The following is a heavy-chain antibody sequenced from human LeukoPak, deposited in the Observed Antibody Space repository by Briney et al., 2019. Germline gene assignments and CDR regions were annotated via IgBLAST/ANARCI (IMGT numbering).Heavy chain of an antibody. V-gene: IGHV4-39*01. Sequence: SETLSLTCTVSGGSISSSSYYWGWIRQPPGKGLEWIGSIYYRGSTYYNPSLKSRVTISVDTSKNQFSLKLSSVTAADTAVYYCARQGPQAFDIWGQGTMVTVSS. CDR3: ARQGPQAFDI. CDR1: GGSISSSSYY. J-gene: IGHJ3*02. CDR2: IYYRGST.